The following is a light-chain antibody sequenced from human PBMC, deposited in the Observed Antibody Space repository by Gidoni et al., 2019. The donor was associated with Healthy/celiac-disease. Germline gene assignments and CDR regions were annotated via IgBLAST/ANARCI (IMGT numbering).Light chain of an antibody. CDR1: SSNIGKNY. V-gene: IGLV1-51*01. Sequence: QSVLTQPPSVSAAPWQKVNISFSGSSSNIGKNYVSWYQQLPGTAPKLLIYDNNKRPSGIPDRFSGSKSGTSATLGITGLQTGDEADYYCGTWDSSLSALWVFGGGTKLTVL. J-gene: IGLJ3*02. CDR3: GTWDSSLSALWV. CDR2: DNN.